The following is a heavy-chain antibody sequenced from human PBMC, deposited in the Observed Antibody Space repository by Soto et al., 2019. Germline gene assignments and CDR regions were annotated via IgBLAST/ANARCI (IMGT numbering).Heavy chain of an antibody. V-gene: IGHV1-3*01. CDR3: AGRPRYCGGDCTAIPLEY. CDR2: INAGNGNT. D-gene: IGHD2-21*02. Sequence: ASVKVSCKASGYTFTSYAMHWVRQAPGQRLEWMGWINAGNGNTKYSQKFQGRVTITRDTSASTAYMELSSLRSEDTAVYYCAGRPRYCGGDCTAIPLEYWGQGTLVTVSS. CDR1: GYTFTSYA. J-gene: IGHJ4*02.